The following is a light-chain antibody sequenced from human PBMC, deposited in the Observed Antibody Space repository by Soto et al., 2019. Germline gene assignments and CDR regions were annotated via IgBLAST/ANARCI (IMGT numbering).Light chain of an antibody. CDR3: QESDSTPLT. J-gene: IGKJ4*01. CDR2: EAT. CDR1: QNINTY. Sequence: DILLTQSPGTLSSSAGDRVTLSCRTSQNINTYLDWYQQKPGQAPMLLINEATKRASGIPARFSGSGSGTEFRLTISRLEPEDFALYYCQESDSTPLTFGGGTKVDIK. V-gene: IGKV1-39*01.